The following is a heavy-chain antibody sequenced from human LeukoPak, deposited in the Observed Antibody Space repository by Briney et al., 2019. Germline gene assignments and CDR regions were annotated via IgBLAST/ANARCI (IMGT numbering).Heavy chain of an antibody. CDR3: ARDLPLGRYYDSSGYSI. CDR2: IYYSGST. J-gene: IGHJ4*02. Sequence: SETLSLTCTVSSGSISSYYWSWIRQPPGKGLEWIGYIYYSGSTNYNPSLKSRVTISVDTSKNQFSLKLSSVTAADTAVYYCARDLPLGRYYDSSGYSIWGQGTLVTVSS. CDR1: SGSISSYY. D-gene: IGHD3-22*01. V-gene: IGHV4-59*01.